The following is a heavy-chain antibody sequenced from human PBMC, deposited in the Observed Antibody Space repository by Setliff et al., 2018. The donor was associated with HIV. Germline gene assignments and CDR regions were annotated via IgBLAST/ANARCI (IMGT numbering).Heavy chain of an antibody. CDR3: ARDYYGSGSYYSYYYYGMDV. D-gene: IGHD3-10*01. Sequence: SETLSLTCTVSGGSISSSSYYWGWIRQPPGKGLEWIGSIYYSGSTNYNPSLKSRVTISVDTSKNQFSLKLSSVTAADTAVYYCARDYYGSGSYYSYYYYGMDVWGQGTTVTVSS. CDR2: IYYSGST. J-gene: IGHJ6*02. V-gene: IGHV4-39*07. CDR1: GGSISSSSYY.